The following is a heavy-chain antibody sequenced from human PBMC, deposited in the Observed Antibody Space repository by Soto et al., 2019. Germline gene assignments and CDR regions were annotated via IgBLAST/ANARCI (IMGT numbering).Heavy chain of an antibody. J-gene: IGHJ4*02. Sequence: QITLKESGPTLVKPTQTLTLTCMVSGFSLSTNGVGVGWIRHAPGKALEWLALIYWDDDKRYSPSLKSRLTITKDSSRNQVVLTMTNVDPVDTATYFCARRMAVIGIDYWGQGTLVTVSS. CDR3: ARRMAVIGIDY. D-gene: IGHD2-21*01. V-gene: IGHV2-5*02. CDR2: IYWDDDK. CDR1: GFSLSTNGVG.